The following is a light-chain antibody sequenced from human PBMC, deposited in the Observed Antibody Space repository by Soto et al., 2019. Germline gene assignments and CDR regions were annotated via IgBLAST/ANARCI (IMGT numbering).Light chain of an antibody. CDR1: QSVSSY. V-gene: IGKV3-20*01. CDR3: QKYGGTSAGFT. CDR2: GAS. J-gene: IGKJ3*01. Sequence: EIVLAQSPATLSLSPGERATLSCRASQSVSSYLAWYQQKPGQAPRLLIYGASSRATGIPDRFSGSGSGTDFTLTISRLEPEDFAVYYCQKYGGTSAGFTFGPGTKVDIK.